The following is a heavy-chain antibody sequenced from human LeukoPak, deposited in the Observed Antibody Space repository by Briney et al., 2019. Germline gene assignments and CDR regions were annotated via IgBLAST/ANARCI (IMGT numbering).Heavy chain of an antibody. CDR2: ISYDGNNK. V-gene: IGHV3-30*18. CDR3: AKYQRQWLPKGGFDY. CDR1: GFTFSSYG. J-gene: IGHJ4*02. D-gene: IGHD6-19*01. Sequence: GRSLRLSCAASGFTFSSYGMHWVRQAPGKGLEWVAVISYDGNNKYYADSVKGRFTISRDNSKNTLYLQMDNLRAEDAAVYYCAKYQRQWLPKGGFDYWGQGTLVTVSS.